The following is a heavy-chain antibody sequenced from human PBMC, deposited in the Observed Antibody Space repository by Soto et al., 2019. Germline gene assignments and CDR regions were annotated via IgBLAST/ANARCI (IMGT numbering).Heavy chain of an antibody. V-gene: IGHV4-30-2*01. J-gene: IGHJ4*02. CDR3: ARGSPKLGGPSFDY. CDR2: IYHSGST. CDR1: GGSISSGGYS. Sequence: QLQLQESGSGLVKPSQTLSLTCAVSGGSISSGGYSWSWIRQPPGKGLEWIGYIYHSGSTYYNPSLKSRVTISVDRSKNQFSLKLSSVTAADTDVYYCARGSPKLGGPSFDYWGQGTLVTVSS. D-gene: IGHD2-15*01.